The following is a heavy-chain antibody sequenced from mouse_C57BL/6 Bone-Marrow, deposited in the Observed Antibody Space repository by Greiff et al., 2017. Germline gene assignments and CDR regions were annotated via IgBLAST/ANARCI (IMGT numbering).Heavy chain of an antibody. V-gene: IGHV1-62-3*01. Sequence: VQLQQPGAELVKPGASVKLSCKASGYTFTSYWMHWVKQRPGRGLEWIGRIDPNSGGTKYNEKFKGKATLTVDTSSSTAYMQLSSLTSEDSAVYYCARKIYYGNYVFYAMDYWGQGTSVTVSS. CDR3: ARKIYYGNYVFYAMDY. D-gene: IGHD2-1*01. CDR2: IDPNSGGT. J-gene: IGHJ4*01. CDR1: GYTFTSYW.